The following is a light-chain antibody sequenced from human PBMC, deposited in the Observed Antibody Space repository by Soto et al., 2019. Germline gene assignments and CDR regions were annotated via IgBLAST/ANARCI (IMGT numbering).Light chain of an antibody. CDR2: GAS. J-gene: IGKJ2*01. Sequence: EIVLTQSPATLCLSPGERATLSCRASQSVSSYLAWYQQKPGQAPRLLIYGASNRATGIPARFTGNGYGTDLTLTISRLEPEDFVVYYCQQRGEWPRPFGQGTQLEIK. CDR3: QQRGEWPRP. CDR1: QSVSSY. V-gene: IGKV3-11*01.